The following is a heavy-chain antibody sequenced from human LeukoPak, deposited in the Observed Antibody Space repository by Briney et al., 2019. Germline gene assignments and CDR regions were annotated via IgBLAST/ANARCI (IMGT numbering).Heavy chain of an antibody. Sequence: PGGSLRLSCAASGFTFSSYSMNWVRQAPGKGLEWVANIKQDGSEKYHVDSVKGRFTISRDNAKNSLYLQMNSLRAEDTAVYYCARDYYDSSGYYTLYYFDYWGQGTLVTVSS. CDR3: ARDYYDSSGYYTLYYFDY. D-gene: IGHD3-22*01. CDR2: IKQDGSEK. J-gene: IGHJ4*02. CDR1: GFTFSSYS. V-gene: IGHV3-7*01.